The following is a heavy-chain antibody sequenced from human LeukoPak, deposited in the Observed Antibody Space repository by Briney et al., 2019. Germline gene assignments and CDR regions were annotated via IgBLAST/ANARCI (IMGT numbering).Heavy chain of an antibody. CDR1: GGSISSSDYY. CDR3: ARDIVVVVAVNEHRDYMDV. CDR2: IYYSGST. V-gene: IGHV4-30-4*08. J-gene: IGHJ6*03. Sequence: SSQTLSLTCTVSGGSISSSDYYWTWIRQPPGKGLGWIGYIYYSGSTYYNPSLKSRLTISVDMSKNQFSLKLSSVTAADTAVYYCARDIVVVVAVNEHRDYMDVWGKGTTVTVSS. D-gene: IGHD2-15*01.